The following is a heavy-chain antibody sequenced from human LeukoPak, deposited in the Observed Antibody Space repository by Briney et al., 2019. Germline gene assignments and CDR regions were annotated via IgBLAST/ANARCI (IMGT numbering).Heavy chain of an antibody. Sequence: ASVKVSCKTSGYTFTSYDISWVRQAPRQGLEWMGWISTYNGNTNYAQKLQGRVTMTTDTSTSIAYMELRSLRSDDTAVYYCAREGSPFYYYYMDVWGKGTTVTVSS. J-gene: IGHJ6*03. CDR1: GYTFTSYD. D-gene: IGHD2-15*01. CDR3: AREGSPFYYYYMDV. CDR2: ISTYNGNT. V-gene: IGHV1-18*01.